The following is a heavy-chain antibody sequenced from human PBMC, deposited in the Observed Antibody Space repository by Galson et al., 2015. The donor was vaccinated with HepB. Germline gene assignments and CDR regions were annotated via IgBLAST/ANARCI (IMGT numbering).Heavy chain of an antibody. D-gene: IGHD3-10*01. J-gene: IGHJ6*02. CDR1: GYTFTDYY. CDR3: ARDRPVRFHYYGMDV. Sequence: SVKVSCKASGYTFTDYYIHWVRQAPGQGLEWMGWINPNSGVTNSAQNFKGWVTMTWDTSISTAYLELTRSRSDDTAVYYCARDRPVRFHYYGMDVWGQGTTVTVSS. V-gene: IGHV1-2*04. CDR2: INPNSGVT.